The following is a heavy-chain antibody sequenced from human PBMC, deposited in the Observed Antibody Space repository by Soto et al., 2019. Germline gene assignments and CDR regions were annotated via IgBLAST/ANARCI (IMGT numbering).Heavy chain of an antibody. J-gene: IGHJ4*02. CDR2: IYYSGST. CDR1: GGSISSGGYS. V-gene: IGHV4-61*08. Sequence: SETLSLTCAVSGGSISSGGYSWSWIRQPPGKGLEWIGYIYYSGSTNYNPSLKSRVTISVDTSKNQFSLKLSSVTAADTAVYYCARVEYSSSAPYFDYWGQGTLVTVSS. D-gene: IGHD6-6*01. CDR3: ARVEYSSSAPYFDY.